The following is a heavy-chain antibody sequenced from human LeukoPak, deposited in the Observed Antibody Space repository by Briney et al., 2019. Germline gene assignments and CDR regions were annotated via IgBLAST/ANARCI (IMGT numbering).Heavy chain of an antibody. J-gene: IGHJ5*02. V-gene: IGHV1-18*01. CDR3: ARASERFYSGYDSEGNWFDP. CDR2: ISAYNGNT. D-gene: IGHD5-12*01. Sequence: ASVKVSFKASGYTFTSYGISWVRQAPGQGLEWMGWISAYNGNTNYAQKLQGRVTMTTDTSTSTAYMEPRSLRSDDTAVYYCARASERFYSGYDSEGNWFDPWGQGTLVTVSS. CDR1: GYTFTSYG.